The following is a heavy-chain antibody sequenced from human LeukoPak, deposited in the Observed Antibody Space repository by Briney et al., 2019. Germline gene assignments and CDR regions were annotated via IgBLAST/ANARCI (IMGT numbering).Heavy chain of an antibody. J-gene: IGHJ3*02. CDR3: ARGREMIVVVAGDDAFDI. Sequence: GASVKVSCKASGYTFTSYGISWVRQAPGQGLEWMGWISAYNGNTNYAQKLQGRVTMTTDTSTSTAYMELRSLRSDDTAVYYCARGREMIVVVAGDDAFDIWGQGTMVTVSS. CDR1: GYTFTSYG. V-gene: IGHV1-18*01. D-gene: IGHD2-15*01. CDR2: ISAYNGNT.